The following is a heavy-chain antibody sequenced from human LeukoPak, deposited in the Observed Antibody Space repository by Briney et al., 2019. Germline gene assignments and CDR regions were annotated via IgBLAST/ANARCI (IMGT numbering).Heavy chain of an antibody. V-gene: IGHV3-21*01. CDR3: ASGIYYASVHTWSPV. Sequence: GGSLRLSCAASGFTFSTYSMNWVRQTPGKGLEWVSSSSGGSEYIYYTDSVKGRFTIPRDNAKNSLYLQMSSLRADDTAVYYCASGIYYASVHTWSPVWGQGTLVTVS. CDR1: GFTFSTYS. CDR2: SSGGSEYI. D-gene: IGHD3-10*01. J-gene: IGHJ4*02.